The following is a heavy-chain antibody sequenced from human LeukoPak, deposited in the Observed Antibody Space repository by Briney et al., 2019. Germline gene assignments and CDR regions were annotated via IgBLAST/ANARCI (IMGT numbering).Heavy chain of an antibody. CDR3: ARSRGGFRSDAFDI. D-gene: IGHD3-16*01. Sequence: PGGSLRLSCAASGFTFSSYSMNWVRQAPGKGLEWVSYISSSSSTIYYADSVKGRFTISRDNAKNSLYLQMNSLRAEDTAVYYCARSRGGFRSDAFDIWGQGTMVTVSS. J-gene: IGHJ3*02. CDR1: GFTFSSYS. V-gene: IGHV3-48*01. CDR2: ISSSSSTI.